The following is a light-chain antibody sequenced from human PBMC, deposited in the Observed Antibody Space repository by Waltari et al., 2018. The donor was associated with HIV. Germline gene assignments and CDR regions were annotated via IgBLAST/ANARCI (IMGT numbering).Light chain of an antibody. Sequence: SYELTQPPSMSVSPGQTASITCSGDKLGDKYVCWYQQKPGQSPGLVIYQNKKRPSGIPERFSGSNSGNTGTLTISGTQAVDEADYYCQAWDSSTRGLFGGGTKLTVL. V-gene: IGLV3-1*01. CDR1: KLGDKY. CDR3: QAWDSSTRGL. CDR2: QNK. J-gene: IGLJ2*01.